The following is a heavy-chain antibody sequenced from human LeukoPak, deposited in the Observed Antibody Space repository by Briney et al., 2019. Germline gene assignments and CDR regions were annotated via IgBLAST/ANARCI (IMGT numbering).Heavy chain of an antibody. Sequence: GGSLRLSCAASGFTFSNAWMSWVRQAPGKGLEWVSYISSGSSTIYYADSMKGRFTISRDNAKNSLYLQMNSLRVEDTAVYYCAKDRGLLWFGELLYSDYWGQGTLVTVSS. J-gene: IGHJ4*02. CDR3: AKDRGLLWFGELLYSDY. V-gene: IGHV3-48*01. CDR2: ISSGSSTI. CDR1: GFTFSNAW. D-gene: IGHD3-10*01.